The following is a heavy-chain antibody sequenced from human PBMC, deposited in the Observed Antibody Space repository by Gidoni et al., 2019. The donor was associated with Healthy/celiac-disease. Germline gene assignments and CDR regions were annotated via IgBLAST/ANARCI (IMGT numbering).Heavy chain of an antibody. CDR1: AGSITSSIYY. V-gene: IGHV4-39*01. D-gene: IGHD2-2*01. Sequence: QLQLQGSGPGLVKPSATLSLTCTVSAGSITSSIYYWGWIRQPPGKGLEWIGSIYYSGSTYYNPSLKSRVTISVDTSKNQFSLKLSSVTAADTAVYYCARQRGVGILSPIDYWGQGTLVTVSS. J-gene: IGHJ4*02. CDR3: ARQRGVGILSPIDY. CDR2: IYYSGST.